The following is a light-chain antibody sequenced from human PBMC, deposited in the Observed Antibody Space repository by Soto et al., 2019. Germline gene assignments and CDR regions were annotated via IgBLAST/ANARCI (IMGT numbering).Light chain of an antibody. CDR1: QSVSSY. J-gene: IGKJ1*01. CDR2: DAS. V-gene: IGKV3-11*01. CDR3: QQRSNWPPWT. Sequence: EIVLTQSPATLYLSPEERATLSCRASQSVSSYLAWYQQKPCQAPRLLIYDASNWATGIPARFSGSGSGTDFTLTSSSLEPEDFAVYYCQQRSNWPPWTFGQGAKVEIK.